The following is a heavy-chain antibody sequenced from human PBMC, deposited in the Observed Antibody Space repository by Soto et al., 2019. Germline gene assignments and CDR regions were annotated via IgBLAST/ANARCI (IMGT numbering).Heavy chain of an antibody. V-gene: IGHV1-18*04. CDR2: VSGYNGNT. CDR1: GYTFASYG. Sequence: QVQLVQSGAEMKKPGASVKVSCKASGYTFASYGISWVRQAPGQGLEWMGWVSGYNGNTNYAQRLQGRVTMTTDTSTSSAYRELRSLRSDDTAVYYCARDCNGGRCYPMYWGQGTLVTVSS. CDR3: ARDCNGGRCYPMY. D-gene: IGHD2-15*01. J-gene: IGHJ4*02.